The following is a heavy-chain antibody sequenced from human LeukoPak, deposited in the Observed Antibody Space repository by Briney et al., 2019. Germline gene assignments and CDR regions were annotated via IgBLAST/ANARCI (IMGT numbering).Heavy chain of an antibody. CDR3: AKAYFSGSKYYYYGMDV. Sequence: PGGSLRLSCAASGFTFSSFAMSWVRQAPGKGLEWVSAISGSGGSTYYADSVKGRFTISRDNSKNTLYLQMNSLRAEDTAVYYCAKAYFSGSKYYYYGMDVWGQGTTVTVSS. D-gene: IGHD3-10*01. V-gene: IGHV3-23*01. J-gene: IGHJ6*02. CDR2: ISGSGGST. CDR1: GFTFSSFA.